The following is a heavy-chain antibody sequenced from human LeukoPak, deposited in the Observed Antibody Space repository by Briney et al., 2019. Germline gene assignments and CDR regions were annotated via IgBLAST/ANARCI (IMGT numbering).Heavy chain of an antibody. D-gene: IGHD6-13*01. Sequence: GRSLRLSCAASGFTFSSYGMHWVRQAPGKGLEWVAVISYDGSNKYYADSVKGRFTISRDNSKNTLYLQMNSLRGEDTAIYYCAKNKGQLVPNYCMNVWGKGTTVTVSS. J-gene: IGHJ6*03. V-gene: IGHV3-30*18. CDR3: AKNKGQLVPNYCMNV. CDR2: ISYDGSNK. CDR1: GFTFSSYG.